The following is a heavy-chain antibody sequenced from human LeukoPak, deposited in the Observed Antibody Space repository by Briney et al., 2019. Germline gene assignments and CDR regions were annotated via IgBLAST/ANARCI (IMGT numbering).Heavy chain of an antibody. Sequence: GASVKVSCKASGYTFTGYCMHWVRQAPGQGLEWMGWINPNSGGTNYAQKFQGRVTMTRDTSISTAYMELSRLRSNDTAVYYCAALLFLGPGDYWGQGTLVTVSS. CDR1: GYTFTGYC. V-gene: IGHV1-2*02. J-gene: IGHJ4*02. CDR3: AALLFLGPGDY. D-gene: IGHD3-10*01. CDR2: INPNSGGT.